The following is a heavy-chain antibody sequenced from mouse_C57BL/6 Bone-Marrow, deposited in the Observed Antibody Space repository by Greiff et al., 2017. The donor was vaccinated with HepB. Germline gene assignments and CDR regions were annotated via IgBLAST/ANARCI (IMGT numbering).Heavy chain of an antibody. CDR2: INPSSGYT. D-gene: IGHD1-1*01. CDR1: GYTFTSYW. Sequence: QVQLQQSGAELAKPGASVKLSCKASGYTFTSYWMHWVKQRPGQGREWIGYINPSSGYTKYNQKFKDKATLTADKSSSTAYMQLSSLTYEDSAVYYCARNYYGSSWVFDYWGQGTTLTVSS. CDR3: ARNYYGSSWVFDY. V-gene: IGHV1-7*01. J-gene: IGHJ2*01.